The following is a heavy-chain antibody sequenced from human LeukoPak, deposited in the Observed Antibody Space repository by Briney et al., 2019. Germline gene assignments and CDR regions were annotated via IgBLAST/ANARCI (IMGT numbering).Heavy chain of an antibody. Sequence: GGSLRLSCAASGFTFSSYSMNWVRQAPGKGLEWVSSISSSSSYIYYADSVKGRFTISRDNAKNSLYLQMNSLRAEDTAVYYCARTYYGSGSCYNVGWFDPWGQGTLVTVSS. V-gene: IGHV3-21*01. CDR2: ISSSSSYI. CDR3: ARTYYGSGSCYNVGWFDP. CDR1: GFTFSSYS. D-gene: IGHD3-10*01. J-gene: IGHJ5*02.